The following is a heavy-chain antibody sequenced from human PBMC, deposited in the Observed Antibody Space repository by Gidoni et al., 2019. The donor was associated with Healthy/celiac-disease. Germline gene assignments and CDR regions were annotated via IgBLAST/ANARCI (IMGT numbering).Heavy chain of an antibody. D-gene: IGHD3-3*01. CDR3: ARGITIFGVTAGDAFDI. V-gene: IGHV4-59*01. CDR2: IYYSGST. J-gene: IGHJ3*02. Sequence: QVQLQESGPGLVKPSETLSLTCTVSGGSISSYYWSWIRQPPGKGLEWIGYIYYSGSTNSNPSLKSRVTISVDTSKNQFSLKLSSVTAADTAVYYCARGITIFGVTAGDAFDIWGQGTMVTVSS. CDR1: GGSISSYY.